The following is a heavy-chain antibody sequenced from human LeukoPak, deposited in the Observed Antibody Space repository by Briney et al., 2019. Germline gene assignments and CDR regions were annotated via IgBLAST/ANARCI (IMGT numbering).Heavy chain of an antibody. Sequence: PSETLSLTCTVSGGSISSGGYSWSWIRQPPGKGLEWIGYIYHSGSTYYNPSLKSRVTISVDRSKNQFSLKLSSVTAADTAVYYCARSLGRNYFDYWGQGTLVTVSS. D-gene: IGHD3-16*01. V-gene: IGHV4-30-2*01. J-gene: IGHJ4*02. CDR2: IYHSGST. CDR3: ARSLGRNYFDY. CDR1: GGSISSGGYS.